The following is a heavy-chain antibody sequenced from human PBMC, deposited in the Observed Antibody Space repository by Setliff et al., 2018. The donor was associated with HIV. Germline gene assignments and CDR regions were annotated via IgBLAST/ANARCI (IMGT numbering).Heavy chain of an antibody. CDR1: GNTFSSHY. J-gene: IGHJ3*02. Sequence: ASVKVSCKASGNTFSSHYMHWVRQAPGKGLEWMGLINPSGDITSYAEKFQGRVTMTRDTSASTVYMELRSLRSEDTAIYYCASKGGSGNYPDSDAFDIWGQGTLVTVSS. CDR2: INPSGDIT. D-gene: IGHD3-10*01. V-gene: IGHV1-46*01. CDR3: ASKGGSGNYPDSDAFDI.